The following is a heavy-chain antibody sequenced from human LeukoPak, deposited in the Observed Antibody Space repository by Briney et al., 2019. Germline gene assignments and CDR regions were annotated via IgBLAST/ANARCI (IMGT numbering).Heavy chain of an antibody. CDR3: ATHGPGGYDFGDYFDY. J-gene: IGHJ4*02. CDR2: FDPEDGET. D-gene: IGHD5-12*01. V-gene: IGHV1-24*01. CDR1: GYTLTELS. Sequence: ASVKVSCKVSGYTLTELSMHWVRQAPGKGLEWMGGFDPEDGETIYAQKFQGRVTMTEDTSTDTAYMELSSLRSEDTAVYYCATHGPGGYDFGDYFDYWGQGTLVTVSS.